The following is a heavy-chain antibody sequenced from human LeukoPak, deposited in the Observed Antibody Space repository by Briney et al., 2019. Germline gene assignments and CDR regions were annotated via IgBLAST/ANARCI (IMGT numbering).Heavy chain of an antibody. CDR2: INAGNGNT. D-gene: IGHD3-22*01. Sequence: GASVKVSCKASGYTFTSYAMHWVRQAPGQRLEWMGWINAGNGNTKYSQEFQGRVTITRDTSASTAYMELSSLRSEDMAVYYCARGRIRNYDSSLFPTEDVWGKGTTVTISS. CDR3: ARGRIRNYDSSLFPTEDV. V-gene: IGHV1-3*03. J-gene: IGHJ6*04. CDR1: GYTFTSYA.